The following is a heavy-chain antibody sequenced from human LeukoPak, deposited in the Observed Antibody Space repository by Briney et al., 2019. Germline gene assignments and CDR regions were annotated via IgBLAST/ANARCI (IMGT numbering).Heavy chain of an antibody. Sequence: SETLSLTCAVSVRSLTTYHWSWIRQSPGKGLEWIGEIKTSAITNYNPSLESRVTISVDTSKNQFSLNLRSVTAADAAVYYCASQMLEWYGLDVWGQGTTVTVSS. J-gene: IGHJ6*02. CDR3: ASQMLEWYGLDV. CDR2: IKTSAIT. V-gene: IGHV4-34*01. D-gene: IGHD3-3*01. CDR1: VRSLTTYH.